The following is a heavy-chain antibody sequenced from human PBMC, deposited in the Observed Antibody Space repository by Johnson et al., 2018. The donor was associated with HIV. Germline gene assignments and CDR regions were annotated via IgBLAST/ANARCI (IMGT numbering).Heavy chain of an antibody. D-gene: IGHD4-11*01. V-gene: IGHV3-7*03. CDR1: GFTVSSNY. CDR3: VRETRDDAFDI. CDR2: IKQDASEK. J-gene: IGHJ3*02. Sequence: VQLVESGGGLIQPGGSLRLSCAASGFTVSSNYMSWVRQAPGKGLEWVANIKQDASEKSYVDSVKGRFTISRDNANNSLSLQMSGLRADDTAVYYCVRETRDDAFDIWGQGTMVTVSS.